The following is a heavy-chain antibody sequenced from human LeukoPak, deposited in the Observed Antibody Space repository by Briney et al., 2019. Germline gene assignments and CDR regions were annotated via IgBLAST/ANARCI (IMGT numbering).Heavy chain of an antibody. J-gene: IGHJ4*02. V-gene: IGHV4-30-2*01. D-gene: IGHD6-13*01. Sequence: ASETLSLTCTVSGGSISSGGYYWSWIRQPPGKGLEWIGYIYHSGSTYYNPSLKSRVTISVDRSKNQFSLKLSSVTAADTAVYYCARHGVAAAGHSLAYWGQGTLVTVSS. CDR2: IYHSGST. CDR3: ARHGVAAAGHSLAY. CDR1: GGSISSGGYY.